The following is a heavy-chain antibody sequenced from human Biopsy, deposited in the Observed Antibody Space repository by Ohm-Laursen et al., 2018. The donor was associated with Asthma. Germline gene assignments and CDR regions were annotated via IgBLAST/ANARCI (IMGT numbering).Heavy chain of an antibody. D-gene: IGHD6-13*01. J-gene: IGHJ4*02. V-gene: IGHV3-30*18. Sequence: SSLRLSCAASGFTFSHYNMNWVRRAPGKGLEWVAQILFDGRKINYPDSVKGRFTISRDNSKNMVYLQMNSLRPEDTAVYYCAKDRVAGRSYYFDYWGQGSLVSVSS. CDR2: ILFDGRKI. CDR3: AKDRVAGRSYYFDY. CDR1: GFTFSHYN.